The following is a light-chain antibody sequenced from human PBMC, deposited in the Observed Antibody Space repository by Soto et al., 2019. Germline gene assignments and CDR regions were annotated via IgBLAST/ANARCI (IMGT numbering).Light chain of an antibody. CDR1: QSVSSY. Sequence: ETVLTQSPATLSMSPGERAALSCRASQSVSSYLAWYQQKPGQAPRLLIYDASNRATGIPARFSGSGSETDFTLTISSLEPEDSAIYYCQQRATRVTFGQGTRLEIK. CDR2: DAS. V-gene: IGKV3-11*01. CDR3: QQRATRVT. J-gene: IGKJ5*01.